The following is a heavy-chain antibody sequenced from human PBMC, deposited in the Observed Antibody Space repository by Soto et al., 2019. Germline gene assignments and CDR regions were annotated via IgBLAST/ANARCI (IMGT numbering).Heavy chain of an antibody. D-gene: IGHD2-2*01. CDR1: GFTFSSYG. CDR2: ISYDGSNK. J-gene: IGHJ6*02. Sequence: PGGSLRLSCAASGFTFSSYGMHWVRQAPGKGLEWVAVISYDGSNKYYADSVKGRFTISRDNSKNTLYLQMNSLRAEDTAVYYRAKSSVTYGMDVWGQGTTVTVSS. V-gene: IGHV3-30*18. CDR3: AKSSVTYGMDV.